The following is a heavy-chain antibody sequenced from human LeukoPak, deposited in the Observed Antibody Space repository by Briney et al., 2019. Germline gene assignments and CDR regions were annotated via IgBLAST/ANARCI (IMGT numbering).Heavy chain of an antibody. CDR2: IYHSGST. J-gene: IGHJ4*02. Sequence: SQTLSLTCAVSGVSISSGGYSWSWIRQPPGKGLEWIGYIYHSGSTYYNPSLKSRVTISVDRSKNQFSLKLSSVTAADTAMYYCARGPRAYYYGSGSYPTPLYWGQGTLVTVSS. V-gene: IGHV4-30-2*01. D-gene: IGHD3-10*01. CDR1: GVSISSGGYS. CDR3: ARGPRAYYYGSGSYPTPLY.